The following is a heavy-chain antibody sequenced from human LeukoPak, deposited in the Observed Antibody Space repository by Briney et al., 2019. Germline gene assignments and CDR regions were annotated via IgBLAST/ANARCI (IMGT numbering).Heavy chain of an antibody. D-gene: IGHD3-22*01. J-gene: IGHJ4*02. V-gene: IGHV4-39*01. CDR2: MYYSGST. Sequence: SETLSLTCTVSGGSISSSSYYWGWIRQPPGKGLEWIGSMYYSGSTDYNPSLKSRVTISEDTSTNQFSLKLSSVTAADTAVYYCARQYDSSGYYYFDCWGQGTLVTVSS. CDR3: ARQYDSSGYYYFDC. CDR1: GGSISSSSYY.